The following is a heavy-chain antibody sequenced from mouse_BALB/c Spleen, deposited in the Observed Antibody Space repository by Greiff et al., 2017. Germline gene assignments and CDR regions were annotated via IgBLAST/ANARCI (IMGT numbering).Heavy chain of an antibody. CDR1: GYSITSGYY. CDR3: ARDLYGGFAY. J-gene: IGHJ3*01. CDR2: ISYDGSN. Sequence: EVKLVESGPGLVKPSQSLSLTCSVTGYSITSGYYWNWIRQFPGNKLEWMGYISYDGSNNYNPSLKNRISITRDTSKNQFFLKLNSVTTEDTATYYCARDLYGGFAYWGQGTLVTVSA. D-gene: IGHD1-1*01. V-gene: IGHV3-6*02.